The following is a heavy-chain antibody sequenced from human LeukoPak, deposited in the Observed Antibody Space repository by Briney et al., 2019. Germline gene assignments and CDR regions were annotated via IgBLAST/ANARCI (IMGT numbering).Heavy chain of an antibody. V-gene: IGHV7-4-1*02. CDR1: GYTFTSYA. CDR2: INTNTGNP. D-gene: IGHD6-19*01. CDR3: ARGSYSIGWWKFDP. J-gene: IGHJ5*02. Sequence: ASVKVSCEASGYTFTSYAMNWVRQAPGQGLEWMGWINTNTGNPTYAQGFTGRFVFSLDTSVSTAYLQISSLKAEDTAVYYCARGSYSIGWWKFDPWGQGTLVTVSS.